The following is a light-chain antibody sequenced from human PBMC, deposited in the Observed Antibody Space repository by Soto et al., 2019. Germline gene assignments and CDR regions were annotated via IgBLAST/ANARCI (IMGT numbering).Light chain of an antibody. CDR1: QSISSW. J-gene: IGKJ1*01. CDR2: DAS. CDR3: QHYNSYSNT. Sequence: DIQMTQSPSTLSASVGDRVTITCRASQSISSWLAWYQQKPGKAPKLLIYDASSLESGVPSRFSGSGSGTEFTLTISSLQPHDFATYYCQHYNSYSNTFGQGTKVEIK. V-gene: IGKV1-5*01.